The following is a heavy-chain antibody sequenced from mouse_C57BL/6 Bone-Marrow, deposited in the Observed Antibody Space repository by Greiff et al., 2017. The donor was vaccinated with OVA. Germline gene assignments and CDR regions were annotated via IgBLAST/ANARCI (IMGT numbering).Heavy chain of an antibody. CDR2: IDPANGNT. Sequence: EVQLQQSVAELVRPGASVKLSCTASGFNFKNTYMHWVKQRPEQGLEWIGRIDPANGNTKYATKFQGKATLTADTSSNPAYLQLRSLTSDDTSIYYCATHYCGTYYFDYWGQGTTLTVSS. CDR1: GFNFKNTY. V-gene: IGHV14-3*01. D-gene: IGHD1-1*01. J-gene: IGHJ2*01. CDR3: ATHYCGTYYFDY.